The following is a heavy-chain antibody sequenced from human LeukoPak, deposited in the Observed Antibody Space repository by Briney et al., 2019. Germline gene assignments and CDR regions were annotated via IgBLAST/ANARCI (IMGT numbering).Heavy chain of an antibody. CDR1: GGTFSSYA. J-gene: IGHJ5*02. CDR3: ARVTGGSGWYWDWFDP. D-gene: IGHD6-19*01. CDR2: IIPIFGTA. Sequence: GASVKVSCKASGGTFSSYAISWVRQAPGQGLEWMGGIIPIFGTANYAQKFQGRVTITADKSTSTAYMELSSLRSEDTAVYYCARVTGGSGWYWDWFDPWGQGTLVTVSS. V-gene: IGHV1-69*06.